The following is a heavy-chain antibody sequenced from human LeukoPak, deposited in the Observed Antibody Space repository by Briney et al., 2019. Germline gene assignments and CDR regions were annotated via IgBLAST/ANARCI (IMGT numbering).Heavy chain of an antibody. D-gene: IGHD6-19*01. J-gene: IGHJ1*01. Sequence: SETLSLTCAVSGGSISSSVYYWGWIRQPPGKGLEWIGSIYHSGSTYYNPSLKSRVTISVDTSKNQFSLKLSSVTAADTAVYYCASSGYSSGWYVAVEYFQHWGQGTLVTVSS. V-gene: IGHV4-39*07. CDR2: IYHSGST. CDR1: GGSISSSVYY. CDR3: ASSGYSSGWYVAVEYFQH.